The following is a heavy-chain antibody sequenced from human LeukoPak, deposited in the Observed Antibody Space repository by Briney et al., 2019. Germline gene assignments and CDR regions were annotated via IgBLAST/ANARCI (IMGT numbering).Heavy chain of an antibody. CDR3: ATYDSWSGYNIAY. Sequence: GGSLRLSCVVSGFTLSSRWMMWVRQAPGEGLEWLTNINRDGSEKNYVDSVKGRFTITRDNAENSLYLQMNSLKVEDSAIYYCATYDSWSGYNIAYWGQGTLVTVSS. CDR2: INRDGSEK. CDR1: GFTLSSRW. V-gene: IGHV3-7*03. D-gene: IGHD3-3*01. J-gene: IGHJ4*02.